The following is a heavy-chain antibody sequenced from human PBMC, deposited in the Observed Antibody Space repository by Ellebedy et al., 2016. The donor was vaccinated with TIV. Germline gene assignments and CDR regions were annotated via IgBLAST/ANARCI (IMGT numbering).Heavy chain of an antibody. CDR2: INAGNGNT. V-gene: IGHV1-3*01. J-gene: IGHJ4*02. Sequence: AASVKVSCKASGYTFTSYAMHWVRQAPGQTIEWMGWINAGNGNTKYSQKFQGRVTITRDTSASTAYKEMSSLRSEDTAVYYCARVSNGWSPPQFDYWGQGTLVTVSS. D-gene: IGHD6-19*01. CDR3: ARVSNGWSPPQFDY. CDR1: GYTFTSYA.